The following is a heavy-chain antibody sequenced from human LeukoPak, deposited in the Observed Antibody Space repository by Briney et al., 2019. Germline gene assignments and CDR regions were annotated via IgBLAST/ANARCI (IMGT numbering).Heavy chain of an antibody. CDR3: PNVKGCSYGSSWYYFDY. J-gene: IGHJ4*02. D-gene: IGHD5-18*01. V-gene: IGHV1-69*05. CDR2: IIPIFGTA. CDR1: GGTFSSYA. Sequence: ASVKVSCKASGGTFSSYAISWVRQAPGQGLEWMGRIIPIFGTANYAQKFQGRVTITTDESTSTAYMQLSSLSSEDTSVYYCPNVKGCSYGSSWYYFDYWGQGTLVTVSS.